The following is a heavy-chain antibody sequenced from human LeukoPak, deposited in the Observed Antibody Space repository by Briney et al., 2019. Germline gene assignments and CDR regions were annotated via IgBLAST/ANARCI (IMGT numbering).Heavy chain of an antibody. CDR1: GFTFSSYA. Sequence: GGSLRLSCAASGFTFSSYAMHWVRQAPGKGLEWVAVISYDGSNKYYADSVKGRFTISRDNSKNTLFLQMNSLRADDTAVYYCVAWFGAPWAYWGQGTLVTVSS. J-gene: IGHJ4*02. CDR2: ISYDGSNK. D-gene: IGHD3-10*01. V-gene: IGHV3-30*04. CDR3: VAWFGAPWAY.